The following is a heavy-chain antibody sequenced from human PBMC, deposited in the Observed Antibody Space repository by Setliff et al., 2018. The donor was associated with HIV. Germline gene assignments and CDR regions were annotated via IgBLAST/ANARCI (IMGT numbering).Heavy chain of an antibody. D-gene: IGHD3-22*01. Sequence: SETLSLTCSVSGASIRGHYWSWIRQSPGKGLEWIGNSYYSGNTNYNPSFKSRVTISVDTSKNQFSLRVNSVTAADTAVYYCARSLVPSGYYYGRHALDIWGQGTKVTVSS. CDR2: SYYSGNT. V-gene: IGHV4-59*08. J-gene: IGHJ3*02. CDR3: ARSLVPSGYYYGRHALDI. CDR1: GASIRGHY.